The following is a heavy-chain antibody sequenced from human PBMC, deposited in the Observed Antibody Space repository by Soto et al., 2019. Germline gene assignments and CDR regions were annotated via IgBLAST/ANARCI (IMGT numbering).Heavy chain of an antibody. Sequence: EVQLLESGGGLIQPGGSLRLSCAASGFTFSSYAMSWVRQAPGKGLEWVSAISGSGGSTYYADSVKGRFTISRDNSKNTLYLQMNSLRAEDTAVYYCVDSSDLPNFDYWGQGTLVTVSS. CDR2: ISGSGGST. D-gene: IGHD6-6*01. V-gene: IGHV3-23*01. J-gene: IGHJ4*02. CDR3: VDSSDLPNFDY. CDR1: GFTFSSYA.